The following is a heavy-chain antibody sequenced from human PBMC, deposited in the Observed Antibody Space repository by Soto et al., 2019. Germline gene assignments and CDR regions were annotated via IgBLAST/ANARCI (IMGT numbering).Heavy chain of an antibody. J-gene: IGHJ5*02. Sequence: SETLSLTCTVSGGSISSYYWSWIRQPPGKGLEWIGYIYYSGSTYYNPSLRSRVTISVDRSRTQFSLKLSSVPAADTAVYYCARGRVVVPAAVMFNCLDPWGQGALVTVSS. CDR2: IYYSGST. D-gene: IGHD2-2*01. CDR1: GGSISSYY. V-gene: IGHV4-59*12. CDR3: ARGRVVVPAAVMFNCLDP.